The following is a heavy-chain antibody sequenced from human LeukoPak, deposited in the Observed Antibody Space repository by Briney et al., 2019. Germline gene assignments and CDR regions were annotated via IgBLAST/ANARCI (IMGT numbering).Heavy chain of an antibody. Sequence: GASVKVSCKASGFTFTSSAVQWVRQARGQRLEWIGWIVVGSGNTNYAQKFQERVTITRDMSTSTAYMELSSLRSEDTAVYYCAAGLGDTSGYYYVFGLSWGQGTLVTVSS. CDR2: IVVGSGNT. D-gene: IGHD3-22*01. CDR3: AAGLGDTSGYYYVFGLS. V-gene: IGHV1-58*01. CDR1: GFTFTSSA. J-gene: IGHJ4*02.